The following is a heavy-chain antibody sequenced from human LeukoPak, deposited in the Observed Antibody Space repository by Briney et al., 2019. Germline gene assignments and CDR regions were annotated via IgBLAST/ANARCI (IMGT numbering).Heavy chain of an antibody. V-gene: IGHV3-23*01. J-gene: IGHJ4*02. CDR2: ISGAGGNT. D-gene: IGHD4-17*01. CDR1: GFSFSSYA. CDR3: AQMTTLTTAIY. Sequence: GGSLRLSCAGSGFSFSSYAMTWVRQAPGKGLDWVSHISGAGGNTYYADSVKGRFTIPRDNSKSTLYLQMNSLRAEDTAVYYCAQMTTLTTAIYWGQGTQVTVSS.